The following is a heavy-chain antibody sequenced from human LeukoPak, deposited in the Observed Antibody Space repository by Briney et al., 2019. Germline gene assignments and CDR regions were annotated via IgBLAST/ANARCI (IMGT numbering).Heavy chain of an antibody. CDR3: ARGARAGYNLEPFDY. D-gene: IGHD5-24*01. V-gene: IGHV4-59*08. CDR2: IYYSGST. J-gene: IGHJ4*02. CDR1: GGSMSSYY. Sequence: PSETLSLTCTVSGGSMSSYYWSWIRQPPGKGLEWIGYIYYSGSTKYNPSLKSRVTISVDTSKNQFSLELSSVTAADTAVYYCARGARAGYNLEPFDYWGQGTLVTVSS.